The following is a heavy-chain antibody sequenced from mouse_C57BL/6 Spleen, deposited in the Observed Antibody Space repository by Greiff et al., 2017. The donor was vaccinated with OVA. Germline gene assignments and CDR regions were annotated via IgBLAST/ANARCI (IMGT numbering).Heavy chain of an antibody. Sequence: QVQLQQSGAELARPGASVKLSCKASGYTFTSYGISWVKQRTGPGLEWIGEIYPRSGNTYYNEKFTGKSTLTADKSSSTAYMELRSLTSEDSAVYFCARAGDYGSSHEGFAYWGQGTLVTVSA. J-gene: IGHJ3*01. V-gene: IGHV1-81*01. CDR1: GYTFTSYG. CDR2: IYPRSGNT. D-gene: IGHD1-1*01. CDR3: ARAGDYGSSHEGFAY.